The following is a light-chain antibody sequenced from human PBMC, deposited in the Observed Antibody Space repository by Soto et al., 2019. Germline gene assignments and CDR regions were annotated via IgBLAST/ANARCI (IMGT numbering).Light chain of an antibody. CDR1: QSIAGY. CDR3: QQSYSSPFT. Sequence: DIQMTQSPSSLYASVGDRVTITCRASQSIAGYLNWYQQKPGKAPKLLLVAASTFQSGVPSRFSGSGSGTDFTLTISCLQPEDFATYCCQQSYSSPFTFGPGTKVYIK. V-gene: IGKV1-39*01. J-gene: IGKJ3*01. CDR2: AAS.